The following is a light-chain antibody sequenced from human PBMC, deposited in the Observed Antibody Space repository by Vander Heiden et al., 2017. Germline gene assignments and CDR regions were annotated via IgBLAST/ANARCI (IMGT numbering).Light chain of an antibody. CDR1: QSISSY. CDR3: QQSDSTPYT. CDR2: AAS. V-gene: IGKV1-39*01. Sequence: DIQMTQSPSSLSASVGDRVTITCRASQSISSYLNWYQQKPGKAPKLLIHAASSLQSGVPSRFSGSGSGTDFTLTISRLQPEDFATYYCQQSDSTPYTFGQGTKLEIK. J-gene: IGKJ2*01.